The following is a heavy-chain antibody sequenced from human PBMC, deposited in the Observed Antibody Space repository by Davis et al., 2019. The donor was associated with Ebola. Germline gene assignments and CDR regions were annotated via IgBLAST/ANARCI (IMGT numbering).Heavy chain of an antibody. CDR2: ISSSSSTI. D-gene: IGHD3-9*01. V-gene: IGHV3-48*02. J-gene: IGHJ6*02. Sequence: GGSLRLSCAASGFTFSSYWMSWVRQAPGKGLEWVSYISSSSSTIYYADSVKGRFTISRDNAKNSLYLQMNSLRDEDTAVYYCARLMGDDYDILPYGMDVWGQGTTVTVSS. CDR1: GFTFSSYW. CDR3: ARLMGDDYDILPYGMDV.